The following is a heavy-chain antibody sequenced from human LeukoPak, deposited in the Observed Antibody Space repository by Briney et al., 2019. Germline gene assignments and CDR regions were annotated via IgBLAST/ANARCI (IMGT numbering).Heavy chain of an antibody. V-gene: IGHV3-9*01. CDR3: AKDDSSGWYGSGAFDI. CDR1: GFTFDDYA. Sequence: QPGRSLRLSCAASGFTFDDYAMHWVRQAPGKGLEWVSGISWNSGSIGYADSVKGRFTISRDNAKNSLYLQMNSLRAEDTALYYCAKDDSSGWYGSGAFDIWGQGTMVTVSS. J-gene: IGHJ3*02. D-gene: IGHD6-19*01. CDR2: ISWNSGSI.